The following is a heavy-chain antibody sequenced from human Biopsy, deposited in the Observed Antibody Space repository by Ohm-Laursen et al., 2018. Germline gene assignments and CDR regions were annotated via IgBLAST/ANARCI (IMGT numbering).Heavy chain of an antibody. CDR2: VYYSGTT. Sequence: PPGTLSLTCTVSGGSVSDSFHFWSWIRQPPGKGLEWIGDVYYSGTTNYNPSLKSRLTISVDTSKNQFSLNLNSVTAADTAVYFCARDVKRYCSGTSCYSGYFGMDVWGQGITVTVS. CDR3: ARDVKRYCSGTSCYSGYFGMDV. CDR1: GGSVSDSFHF. D-gene: IGHD2-2*01. J-gene: IGHJ6*02. V-gene: IGHV4-61*01.